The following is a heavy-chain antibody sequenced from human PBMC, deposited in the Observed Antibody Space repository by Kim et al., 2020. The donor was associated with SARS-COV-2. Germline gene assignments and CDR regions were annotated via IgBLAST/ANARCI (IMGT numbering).Heavy chain of an antibody. V-gene: IGHV4-30-4*01. CDR3: ARASKDCGGDCYLLPVFDY. J-gene: IGHJ4*02. CDR1: GGSISSGDYY. D-gene: IGHD2-21*02. CDR2: IYYSGST. Sequence: SETLSLTCTVSGGSISSGDYYWSWIRQPPGKGLEWIGYIYYSGSTYYNPSLKSRVTISVDTSKNQFSLKLSSVTAADTAVYYCARASKDCGGDCYLLPVFDYWGQGTLVTVSS.